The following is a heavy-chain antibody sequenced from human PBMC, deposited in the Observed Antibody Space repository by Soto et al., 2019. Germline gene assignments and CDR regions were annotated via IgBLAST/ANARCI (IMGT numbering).Heavy chain of an antibody. D-gene: IGHD1-26*01. V-gene: IGHV3-33*06. Sequence: GGSLRLSCAASGFTFSSYGMHWVRQAPGKGLEWVAVILYDGSNKYYADSVKGRFTISRDNSKNTLYLQMNILRAEDMAVYYCAKCRSGTRSVFDIWGQGTTVTVSS. J-gene: IGHJ3*02. CDR3: AKCRSGTRSVFDI. CDR1: GFTFSSYG. CDR2: ILYDGSNK.